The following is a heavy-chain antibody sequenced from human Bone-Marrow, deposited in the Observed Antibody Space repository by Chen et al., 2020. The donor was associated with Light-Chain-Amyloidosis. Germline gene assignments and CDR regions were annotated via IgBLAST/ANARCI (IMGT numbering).Heavy chain of an antibody. CDR3: AREPSIVAVTENNQQGNWFGP. V-gene: IGHV4-31*03. D-gene: IGHD2-21*02. CDR2: VFYSGTT. J-gene: IGHJ5*02. Sequence: QVQLQESGPGLVKPSQTLSLTCTISGGSISRDRYYWTWIRQRPGKGLEWIGCVFYSGTTFYNPSLKSRVTISVDTSKTQFSLRLRSVTTADTAVYYCAREPSIVAVTENNQQGNWFGPWGQGTLVTVSS. CDR1: GGSISRDRYY.